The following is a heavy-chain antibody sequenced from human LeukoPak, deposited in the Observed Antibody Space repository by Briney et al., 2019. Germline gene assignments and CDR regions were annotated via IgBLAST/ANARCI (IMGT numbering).Heavy chain of an antibody. CDR1: GYTFTGYY. D-gene: IGHD3-3*01. Sequence: ASVKVSCKASGYTFTGYYIHWVRRAPGQGLEWMGWINPNSGGTNYAQKFQGRVTMTRDTSISTAYMELSRLRSDDTAVYYCARDGEGITIFGVVTDAFDFDYWGQGTLVTVSS. CDR3: ARDGEGITIFGVVTDAFDFDY. CDR2: INPNSGGT. J-gene: IGHJ4*02. V-gene: IGHV1-2*02.